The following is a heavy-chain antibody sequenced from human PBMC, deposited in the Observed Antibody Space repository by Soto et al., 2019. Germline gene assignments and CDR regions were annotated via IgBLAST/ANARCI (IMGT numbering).Heavy chain of an antibody. V-gene: IGHV1-18*01. J-gene: IGHJ3*02. Sequence: ASVKVSCKASGYTFTSYGISWVRQAPGQGLEWMGWISAYNGNTNYAQKFQGRVTITRDTSTSTVYMELSSLRSEDTAVYYCAGGRGLRGRPLLDIWGQGTMVTVSS. CDR3: AGGRGLRGRPLLDI. D-gene: IGHD5-12*01. CDR2: ISAYNGNT. CDR1: GYTFTSYG.